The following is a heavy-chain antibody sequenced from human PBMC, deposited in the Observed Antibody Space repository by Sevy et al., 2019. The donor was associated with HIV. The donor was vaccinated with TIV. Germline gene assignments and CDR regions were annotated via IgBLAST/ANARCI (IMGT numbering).Heavy chain of an antibody. Sequence: GGSLRLSCAASGFTFSRYWMNWVRQAPGKGLEWVANINQDGSKKYYVDSVGGRFTISRDNAKNSLYLQMNSLRVEDTAVYYCAREGSSWSDFDSWGQGTLVTVSS. D-gene: IGHD6-13*01. CDR2: INQDGSKK. CDR3: AREGSSWSDFDS. J-gene: IGHJ4*02. CDR1: GFTFSRYW. V-gene: IGHV3-7*01.